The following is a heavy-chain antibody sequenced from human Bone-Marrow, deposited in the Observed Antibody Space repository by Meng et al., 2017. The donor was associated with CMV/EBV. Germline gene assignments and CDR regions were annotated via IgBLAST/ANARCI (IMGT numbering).Heavy chain of an antibody. CDR2: ISGSGGST. V-gene: IGHV3-23*01. J-gene: IGHJ6*02. D-gene: IGHD2-2*02. CDR3: AKVWGGYCSGITCYSPYYYYGMDV. CDR1: GFTFSSYA. Sequence: ETLSLTCAASGFTFSSYAMSCVRQAPGKGLEWVSAISGSGGSTYYADSVKGRFTISRDNSKNTLYLQMNSLRAEDTAVYYCAKVWGGYCSGITCYSPYYYYGMDVWGQGTTVTVSS.